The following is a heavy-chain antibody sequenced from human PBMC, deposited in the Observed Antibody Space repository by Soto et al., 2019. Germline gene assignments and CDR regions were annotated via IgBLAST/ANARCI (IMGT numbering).Heavy chain of an antibody. CDR2: TRSKARGYTT. J-gene: IGHJ4*02. D-gene: IGHD7-27*01. CDR3: ARDGDYRWDY. Sequence: EVQVVESGGGLVQPGGSLRLSSAASGFTLSDHNMDWVRQAPGKGLEWVGRTRSKARGYTTAYAASVKGRFTISRDDSQNSLYLQMNSLKTEDTAVYYCARDGDYRWDYWGQGTLVTVSS. CDR1: GFTLSDHN. V-gene: IGHV3-72*01.